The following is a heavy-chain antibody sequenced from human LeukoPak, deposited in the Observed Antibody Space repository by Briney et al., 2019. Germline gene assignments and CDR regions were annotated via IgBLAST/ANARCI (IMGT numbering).Heavy chain of an antibody. CDR3: ARLEAIVGAAHGAFDI. D-gene: IGHD1-26*01. CDR2: ISSSSSYT. J-gene: IGHJ3*02. CDR1: GFTFSNYG. Sequence: PGGSLRLSCAASGFTFSNYGIHWVRQAPGKGLEWVSYISSSSSYTNYADSVKGRFTISRDNAKNSLYLQMNSLRAEDTAVYYCARLEAIVGAAHGAFDIWGQGTMVTVSS. V-gene: IGHV3-21*05.